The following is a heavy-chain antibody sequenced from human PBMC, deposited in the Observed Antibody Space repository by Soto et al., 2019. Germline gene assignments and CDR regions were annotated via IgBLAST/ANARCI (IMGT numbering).Heavy chain of an antibody. V-gene: IGHV3-11*01. Sequence: GGSLRLSCAASGFTFSDYYMSWIRQAPGKGLEWVSYISSSGSTIYYADSVKGRFTISRDNAKNSLYLQMNSLRAEDTAVYYCATDEMAPYYYDSSGYYPHYYGMDVWGQGTTVTVSS. J-gene: IGHJ6*02. CDR1: GFTFSDYY. CDR2: ISSSGSTI. CDR3: ATDEMAPYYYDSSGYYPHYYGMDV. D-gene: IGHD3-22*01.